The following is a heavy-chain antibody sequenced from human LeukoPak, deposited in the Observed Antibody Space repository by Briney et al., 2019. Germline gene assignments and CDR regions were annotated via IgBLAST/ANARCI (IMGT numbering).Heavy chain of an antibody. Sequence: GGSLRLSCAASGFTFSDYYMSWIRQAPGKGLEWVSYISSSGSTIYYADSVKGRFTISRDNAKNSLYLQMNSLRAEDTAVYYCTIGYCSSTSCSDYGMDVWGQGTTVTVSS. CDR1: GFTFSDYY. CDR3: TIGYCSSTSCSDYGMDV. CDR2: ISSSGSTI. V-gene: IGHV3-11*01. J-gene: IGHJ6*02. D-gene: IGHD2-2*01.